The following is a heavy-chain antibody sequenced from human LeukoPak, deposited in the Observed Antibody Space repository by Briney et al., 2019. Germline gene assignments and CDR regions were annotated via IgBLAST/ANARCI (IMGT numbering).Heavy chain of an antibody. Sequence: PGGSLRLSCAASGFTFSSYDMHWVRQAPDKGLEWVALIWYDGSNKNYADSVKGRFTISRDNSKNTLFLQMNSLRAEDTAVYYCAREASDAFDIWGQGTMVTVSS. CDR1: GFTFSSYD. V-gene: IGHV3-33*01. CDR2: IWYDGSNK. CDR3: AREASDAFDI. J-gene: IGHJ3*02.